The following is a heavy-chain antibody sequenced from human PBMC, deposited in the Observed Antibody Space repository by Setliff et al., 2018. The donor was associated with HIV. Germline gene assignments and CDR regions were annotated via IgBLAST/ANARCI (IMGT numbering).Heavy chain of an antibody. CDR3: ARGYGAAGGGY. D-gene: IGHD6-25*01. J-gene: IGHJ4*02. V-gene: IGHV4-59*01. CDR1: GGSISSYY. CDR2: IYYSGST. Sequence: KASETLSLTCTVSGGSISSYYWSWIRQPPGKGLEWIGYIYYSGSTNYNPSLKSRVTISVDTSKNQFSLKLSSVTAADTAVYYCARGYGAAGGGYWGQGTLVTVSS.